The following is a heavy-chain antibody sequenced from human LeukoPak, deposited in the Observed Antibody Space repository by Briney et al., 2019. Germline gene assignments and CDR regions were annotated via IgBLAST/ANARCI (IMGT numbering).Heavy chain of an antibody. V-gene: IGHV4-61*02. CDR3: ARDRVGMGSSTRGRYYYYYMDV. D-gene: IGHD6-6*01. CDR2: IYTSGST. Sequence: SETLSLTCTVSGGSTSSGSYYWSWIRQPAGKGLEWIGRIYTSGSTNYNPSLKSRVTISVDTSKNQFSVKLSSVTAADTAVYYCARDRVGMGSSTRGRYYYYYMDVWGKGTTVTVSS. J-gene: IGHJ6*03. CDR1: GGSTSSGSYY.